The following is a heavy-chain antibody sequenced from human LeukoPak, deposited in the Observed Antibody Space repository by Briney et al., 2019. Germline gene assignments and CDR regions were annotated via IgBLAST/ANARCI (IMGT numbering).Heavy chain of an antibody. CDR3: ARENYDILTGTPDYYYYCYMDV. J-gene: IGHJ6*03. D-gene: IGHD3-9*01. CDR1: GYTFTSYG. CDR2: ISAYNGNT. V-gene: IGHV1-18*01. Sequence: ASVKVSCKASGYTFTSYGISWVRQAPGQGLEWMGWISAYNGNTNYAQKLQGRVTMTTDTSTSTAYMELRSLRSDDTAVYYCARENYDILTGTPDYYYYCYMDVWGKGTTVTVSS.